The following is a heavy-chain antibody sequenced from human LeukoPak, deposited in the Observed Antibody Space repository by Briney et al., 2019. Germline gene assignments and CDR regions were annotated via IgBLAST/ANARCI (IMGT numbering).Heavy chain of an antibody. V-gene: IGHV1-69*13. CDR1: GGTFISYA. CDR2: IIPIFGTA. CDR3: ARDPPRDFGVVIMGGDYYMDV. J-gene: IGHJ6*03. D-gene: IGHD3-3*01. Sequence: SVKVSCKASGGTFISYAISWVRQAPGQGLEWMGGIIPIFGTANYAQKFQGRVTITADEFTSTAYMELSSLRSEDTAVYYCARDPPRDFGVVIMGGDYYMDVWGKGTTVTVSS.